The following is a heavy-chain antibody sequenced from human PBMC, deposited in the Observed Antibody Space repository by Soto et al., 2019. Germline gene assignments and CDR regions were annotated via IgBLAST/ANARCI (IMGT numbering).Heavy chain of an antibody. D-gene: IGHD1-1*01. Sequence: ASVKVSCEASGYTFTSYGISWVRQAPGQGLEWMGWISAYNGNTNYAQKLQGRVTMTTDTSTSTAYMELRSLRSDDTAVYYCAKMARGRFEEVQLAKYVLDIGGKGTVVTAPS. V-gene: IGHV1-18*01. CDR3: AKMARGRFEEVQLAKYVLDI. CDR2: ISAYNGNT. J-gene: IGHJ3*02. CDR1: GYTFTSYG.